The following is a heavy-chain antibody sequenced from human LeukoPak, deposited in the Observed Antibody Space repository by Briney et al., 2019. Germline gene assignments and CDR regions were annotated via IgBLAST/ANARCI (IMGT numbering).Heavy chain of an antibody. CDR3: AKLTGTSGPPFDF. CDR2: ISSDGSST. J-gene: IGHJ4*02. D-gene: IGHD1-7*01. Sequence: GGSLRLSCAASGVTFSSHWMHWGRQAPGKGLVGVSRISSDGSSTSYADSVKGRFTISRDNAKNTLYLQMNSLRAEDTAVYYCAKLTGTSGPPFDFWGQGTLVTVSP. CDR1: GVTFSSHW. V-gene: IGHV3-74*01.